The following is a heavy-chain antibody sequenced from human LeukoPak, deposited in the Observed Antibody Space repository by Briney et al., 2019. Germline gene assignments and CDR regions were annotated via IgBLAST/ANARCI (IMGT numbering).Heavy chain of an antibody. CDR3: ALILGQLIPVVDY. D-gene: IGHD6-13*01. V-gene: IGHV1-2*02. Sequence: ASLKVSCKASGYTFTGYYMHRVRQAPGQGLEWMGWINPNSGGTNYARKFQGRVNMTRDTSISTAYMELSRLRSDDTAVYCGALILGQLIPVVDYWGQGTLVTVSS. J-gene: IGHJ4*02. CDR1: GYTFTGYY. CDR2: INPNSGGT.